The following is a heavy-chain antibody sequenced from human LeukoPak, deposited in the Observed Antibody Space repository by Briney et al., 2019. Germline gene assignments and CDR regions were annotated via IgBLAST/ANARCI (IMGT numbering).Heavy chain of an antibody. CDR2: ISGSGGST. V-gene: IGHV3-23*01. Sequence: NPGGSLRLSCAASGFTFSSYATSWVRQAPGKGLEWVSAISGSGGSTYYADSVKGRFTISRDNSKNTLYLQMNSLRAEDTAVYYCAKDLPSDYGDYFYYYYGMDVWGQGTTVTVSS. CDR3: AKDLPSDYGDYFYYYYGMDV. CDR1: GFTFSSYA. J-gene: IGHJ6*02. D-gene: IGHD4-17*01.